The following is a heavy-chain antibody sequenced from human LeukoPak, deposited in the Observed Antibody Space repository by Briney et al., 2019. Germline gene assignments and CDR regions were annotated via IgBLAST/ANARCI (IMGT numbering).Heavy chain of an antibody. CDR3: ARLVIGSYYFDY. D-gene: IGHD1-26*01. CDR2: INHSGST. CDR1: GGSFSGYY. Sequence: SGTLSLTCAVYGGSFSGYYWSWIRQPPGKGLEWIGEINHSGSTNYNPSLKSRVTISVYTSKNQFSLKLSSVTAADTAVYYCARLVIGSYYFDYWGQGTLVTVSS. V-gene: IGHV4-34*01. J-gene: IGHJ4*02.